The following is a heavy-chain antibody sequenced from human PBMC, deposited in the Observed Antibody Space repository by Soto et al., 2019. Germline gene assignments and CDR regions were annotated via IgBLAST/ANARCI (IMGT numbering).Heavy chain of an antibody. D-gene: IGHD2-2*01. V-gene: IGHV3-23*01. Sequence: VQLLESGGGLVQPGGSLRLSCAISGFTFDAYAMSWVRQAPGKGLEWISSLHTSGEHTYYADSVKGRFTISRDSSKNTLYLQMNSLRPEDTAVYYCAKEMKYCGNPACYGGFDFWGQGTLVTVSS. CDR1: GFTFDAYA. J-gene: IGHJ4*02. CDR3: AKEMKYCGNPACYGGFDF. CDR2: LHTSGEHT.